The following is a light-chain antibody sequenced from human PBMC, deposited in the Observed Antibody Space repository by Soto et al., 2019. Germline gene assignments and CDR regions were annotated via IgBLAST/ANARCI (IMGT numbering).Light chain of an antibody. V-gene: IGKV1-9*01. J-gene: IGKJ3*01. Sequence: DIQLTQSPSFLSASVGDRVTITCRASQGISRYLAWYQQRPGEPPELLIYGASTLRPWVASRFSGSGSGTEFTLTNRSLQPEEFATFSCQQRNSYPLSYSFGPGTTVDIK. CDR3: QQRNSYPLSYS. CDR2: GAS. CDR1: QGISRY.